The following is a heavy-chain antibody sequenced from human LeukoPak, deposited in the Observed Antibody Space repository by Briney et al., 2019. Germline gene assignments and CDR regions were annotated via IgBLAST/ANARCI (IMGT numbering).Heavy chain of an antibody. CDR2: ISNTGRAT. J-gene: IGHJ4*02. CDR1: GFTFSSYS. Sequence: GGSLRLSCVASGFTFSSYSMHWVRQAPGEGLEWLSGISNTGRATDYADSIKGRFTISRDNSKNTVFLQMNSLRAEDTAEYFCAHQVPPNDEFFDYWGQGTLVTVSS. D-gene: IGHD3-3*01. CDR3: AHQVPPNDEFFDY. V-gene: IGHV3-23*01.